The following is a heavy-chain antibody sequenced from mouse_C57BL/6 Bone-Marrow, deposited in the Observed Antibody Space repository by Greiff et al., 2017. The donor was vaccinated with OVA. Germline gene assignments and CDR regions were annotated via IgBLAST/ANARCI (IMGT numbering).Heavy chain of an antibody. CDR1: GYSITSGYY. J-gene: IGHJ2*01. D-gene: IGHD2-4*01. Sequence: EVQRVESGPGLVKPSQSLSLTCSVTGYSITSGYYWNWIRQFPGNKLEWMGYISYDGSNNYNPSLKNRISITRDTSKNQFFLKLNSVTTEDTATYYCAREGDYYDSFDYWGQGTTLTVSS. CDR3: AREGDYYDSFDY. V-gene: IGHV3-6*01. CDR2: ISYDGSN.